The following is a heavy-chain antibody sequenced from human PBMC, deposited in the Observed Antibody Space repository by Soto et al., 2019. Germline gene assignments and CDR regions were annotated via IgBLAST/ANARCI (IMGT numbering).Heavy chain of an antibody. V-gene: IGHV3-53*01. CDR2: IYSGGDT. CDR3: ASAAVTAPDY. CDR1: GFTVMRKY. D-gene: IGHD2-21*02. Sequence: GGSLRLSCAASGFTVMRKYMTWVRQAPGKGLEWVSVIYSGGDTYYADSVKGRFTISRDNSKNTLYPQMNSLRAEDTAVYYCASAAVTAPDYWGQGT. J-gene: IGHJ4*02.